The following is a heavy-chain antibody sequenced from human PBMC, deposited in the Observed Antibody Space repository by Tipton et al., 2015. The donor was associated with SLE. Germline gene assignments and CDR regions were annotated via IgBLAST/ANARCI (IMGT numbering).Heavy chain of an antibody. CDR3: ARWALVIGIEGFDY. CDR2: NNTSGST. Sequence: TLSLTCTVSGGSISSGSYYWNWIRQPAGKGLEWIGYNNTSGSTNYNPSLKSRVTISVHTAKNQFSLKLSSVTAADTAVYYCARWALVIGIEGFDYWGQGTLVTVSS. D-gene: IGHD2-21*01. J-gene: IGHJ4*02. V-gene: IGHV4-61*09. CDR1: GGSISSGSYY.